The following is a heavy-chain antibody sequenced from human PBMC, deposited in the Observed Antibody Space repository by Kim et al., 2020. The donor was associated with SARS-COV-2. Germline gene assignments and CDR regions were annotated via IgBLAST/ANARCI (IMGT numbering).Heavy chain of an antibody. J-gene: IGHJ4*02. Sequence: GGSLRLSCAGSGFTFIYAYMAWVRQAPGKGLEWVGRIKSMPGGVATDYAAPVKGRFTLSRDDSKNTLFLQMDSLKTDDTAVYFCTHDTSGYFSFHYWGQGTLVTVSS. V-gene: IGHV3-15*01. CDR2: IKSMPGGVAT. CDR3: THDTSGYFSFHY. CDR1: GFTFIYAY. D-gene: IGHD3-22*01.